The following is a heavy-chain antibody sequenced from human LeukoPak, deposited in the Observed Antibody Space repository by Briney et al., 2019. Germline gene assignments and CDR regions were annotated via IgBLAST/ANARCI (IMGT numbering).Heavy chain of an antibody. D-gene: IGHD6-19*01. Sequence: PEGSLRLSCAASGFTFSSYALNWVRQAPGKGLEWVSGISGSGGGTYYADSVRGRFAVSRDNSKNTLYLQMNSLRAEDTAIYYCAKGSRVAVGGYFDFWGQGTLVTVSS. J-gene: IGHJ4*02. V-gene: IGHV3-23*01. CDR3: AKGSRVAVGGYFDF. CDR1: GFTFSSYA. CDR2: ISGSGGGT.